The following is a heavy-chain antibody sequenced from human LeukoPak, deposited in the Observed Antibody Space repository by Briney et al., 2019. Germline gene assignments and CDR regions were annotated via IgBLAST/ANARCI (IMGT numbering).Heavy chain of an antibody. CDR3: AKLVVAPGSGTFDI. V-gene: IGHV3-23*01. Sequence: HPGGSLRLSCAASGFTFSSYAMSWVRQAPGKGLEWVSAISGSGGSTYYADSVKGRFTISRDNSKNALYLQMNSLRAEDTAVYYCAKLVVAPGSGTFDIWGQGTMVTVSS. J-gene: IGHJ3*02. D-gene: IGHD2-2*01. CDR2: ISGSGGST. CDR1: GFTFSSYA.